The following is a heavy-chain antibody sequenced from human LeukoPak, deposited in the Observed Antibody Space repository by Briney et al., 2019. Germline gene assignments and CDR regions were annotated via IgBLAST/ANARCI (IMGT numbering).Heavy chain of an antibody. D-gene: IGHD2-2*01. J-gene: IGHJ4*02. CDR2: ISTNGDST. CDR1: GFTFSTYA. CDR3: ARWGSTSCYDY. Sequence: GGSLRLSCAASGFTFSTYAMHWVRQAPGKGLEYVTAISTNGDSTYYADSVKGRFTISRDNSKNTLFLQMGSLRADDMAVYYCARWGSTSCYDYWGQGTLVTVSS. V-gene: IGHV3-64*02.